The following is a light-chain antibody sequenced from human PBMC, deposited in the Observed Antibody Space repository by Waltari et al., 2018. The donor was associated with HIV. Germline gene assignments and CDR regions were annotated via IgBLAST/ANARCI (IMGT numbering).Light chain of an antibody. Sequence: DIQMTQSPSSLSASVGDTISITCRASQGIRNDLGWYQQKPGKAPKRLIYNASNLESGVPSRFSARGSGTEFTLTISSLQPEDFATYYCQQQNSYPWTFGRGTKVEIK. CDR1: QGIRND. V-gene: IGKV1-17*01. CDR2: NAS. CDR3: QQQNSYPWT. J-gene: IGKJ1*01.